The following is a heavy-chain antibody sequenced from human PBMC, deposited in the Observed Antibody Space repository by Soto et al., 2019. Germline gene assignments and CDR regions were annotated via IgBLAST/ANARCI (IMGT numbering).Heavy chain of an antibody. CDR1: GFSLSARPVG. Sequence: QITLKGSRPTRVKSTQTLTLTCTFSGFSLSARPVGVGWIRQPPGKALERLALIYWDDDTRNSPSLKSRLAISKNICKQQIILTITAMDPVETAIYYCAHRAGIDNNLNGDYFDIWGQGALATVYS. J-gene: IGHJ4*02. V-gene: IGHV2-5*02. CDR2: IYWDDDT. D-gene: IGHD1-1*01. CDR3: AHRAGIDNNLNGDYFDI.